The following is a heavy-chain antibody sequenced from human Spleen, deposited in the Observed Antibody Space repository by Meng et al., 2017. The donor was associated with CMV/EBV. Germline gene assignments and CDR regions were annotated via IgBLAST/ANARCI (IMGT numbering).Heavy chain of an antibody. J-gene: IGHJ3*02. Sequence: SVKVSCKASGGTFNNFGISWIRQAPGQGLEWMGGAIPILGKANYAQKFQGRITITADESTSITILELTSLRSEDTAIYFCAREMEWAATGRDVFDIWGQGTLVTVSS. CDR3: AREMEWAATGRDVFDI. CDR2: AIPILGKA. V-gene: IGHV1-69*10. CDR1: GGTFNNFG. D-gene: IGHD3-3*01.